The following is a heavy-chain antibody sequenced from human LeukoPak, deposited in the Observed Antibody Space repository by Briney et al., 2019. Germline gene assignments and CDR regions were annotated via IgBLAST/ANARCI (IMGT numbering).Heavy chain of an antibody. CDR1: GGSFSGYY. CDR3: ARAGGYSYSFDP. CDR2: IYDSGST. J-gene: IGHJ5*02. V-gene: IGHV4-59*01. D-gene: IGHD5-18*01. Sequence: SETLSLTCAVYGGSFSGYYWSWIRQPPGKGPEWIGLIYDSGSTYYNPSLQSRVTISVDTSKNQLSLKLTSVTAADTAVYYCARAGGYSYSFDPWGQGTLVTVSS.